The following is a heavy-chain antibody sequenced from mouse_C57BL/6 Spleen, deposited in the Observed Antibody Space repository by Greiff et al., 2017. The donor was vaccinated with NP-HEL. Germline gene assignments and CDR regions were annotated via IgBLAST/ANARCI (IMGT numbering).Heavy chain of an antibody. D-gene: IGHD2-5*01. CDR3: ARDYYSNAWFAY. CDR2: INPNNGGT. J-gene: IGHJ3*01. V-gene: IGHV1-26*01. CDR1: GYTFTDYY. Sequence: EVQLQQSGPELVKPGASVKISCKASGYTFTDYYMNWVKQSLGKSLEWIGDINPNNGGTSYNQKFKGKATLTVDKSSSTAYMELRSLTSEDSAVYYCARDYYSNAWFAYWGQGTLVTVSA.